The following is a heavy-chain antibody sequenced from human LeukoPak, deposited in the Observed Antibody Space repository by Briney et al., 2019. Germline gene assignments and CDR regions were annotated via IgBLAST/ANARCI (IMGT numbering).Heavy chain of an antibody. Sequence: ASVKVSCKASGYTFTSYDINWVRQATGQGLEWMGWMNPNSGNTGYAQKFQGRVTMTRNTSISTAYMELSSLRSEDTAVYYCARAGSYVGGHDYSNYFDYWGQGTLVTVSS. CDR2: MNPNSGNT. D-gene: IGHD4-11*01. CDR1: GYTFTSYD. CDR3: ARAGSYVGGHDYSNYFDY. J-gene: IGHJ4*02. V-gene: IGHV1-8*01.